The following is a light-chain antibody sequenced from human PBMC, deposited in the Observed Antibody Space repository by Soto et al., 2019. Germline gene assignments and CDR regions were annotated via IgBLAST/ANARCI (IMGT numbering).Light chain of an antibody. CDR2: GAS. V-gene: IGKV3-20*01. Sequence: IVLTQSPGTLSLSPGERATLSCRASQSVSSSYLAWYQQKPGQAPRLLIYGASSRATGIPDRFSRSSSGTDFTLTISRQEPDGFAVYYCQQYWSPPWYPFGQGTKREIK. J-gene: IGKJ2*01. CDR1: QSVSSSY. CDR3: QQYWSPPWYP.